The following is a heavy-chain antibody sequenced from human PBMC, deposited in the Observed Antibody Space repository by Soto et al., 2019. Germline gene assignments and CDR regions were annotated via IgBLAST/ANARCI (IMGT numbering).Heavy chain of an antibody. CDR2: ISAYNGNA. J-gene: IGHJ6*02. D-gene: IGHD4-17*01. CDR1: GYTFTSYG. V-gene: IGHV1-18*01. CDR3: ARSYGDQLLGYYYGMDV. Sequence: QVQLVQSGAEVKKPGASVKVSCKASGYTFTSYGISWVRQAPGQGLEWMGWISAYNGNANYAQKLQGRVTMTTDTSTSTAYMELRSLRSDDTAVYYCARSYGDQLLGYYYGMDVWGQGTTVTVSS.